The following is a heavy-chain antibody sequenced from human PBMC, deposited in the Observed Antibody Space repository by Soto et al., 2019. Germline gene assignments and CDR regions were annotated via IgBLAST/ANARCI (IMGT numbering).Heavy chain of an antibody. D-gene: IGHD6-19*01. CDR1: GDSVSSNSAA. Sequence: SQTLSLTCALSGDSVSSNSAAWNWIRQSPSRGLEWLGRTYYRAKWFNDYAVSVKSRITITPDTSKNQFSLQLNSVTPEDTAVYYCAIYRDGSGRTDFYYWGQRTLVTVSA. CDR3: AIYRDGSGRTDFYY. V-gene: IGHV6-1*01. CDR2: TYYRAKWFN. J-gene: IGHJ4*02.